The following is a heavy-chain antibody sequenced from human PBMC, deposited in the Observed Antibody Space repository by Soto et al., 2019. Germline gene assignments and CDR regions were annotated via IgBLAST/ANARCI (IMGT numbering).Heavy chain of an antibody. V-gene: IGHV4-39*01. D-gene: IGHD2-2*01. CDR2: TYYSGNT. Sequence: PSETLSLTCSVSGGPISSSNSYWGWIRQPPGKELEWIGSTYYSGNTYYKPSLKSRVTISVDTSKNQFSLKLRSVTAADTAVYYCARQVVVVPAAVNYFDSWGLGTLVTVSS. CDR3: ARQVVVVPAAVNYFDS. CDR1: GGPISSSNSY. J-gene: IGHJ4*02.